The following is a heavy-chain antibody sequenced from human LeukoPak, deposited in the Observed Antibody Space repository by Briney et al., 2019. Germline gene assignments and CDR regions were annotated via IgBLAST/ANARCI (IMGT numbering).Heavy chain of an antibody. CDR2: ISIGTSFI. CDR3: ARSPTFRGWFDP. V-gene: IGHV3-21*01. Sequence: GGSLRLSCAASGFTFSSYNMNWVRQAPGKGLEWVAYISIGTSFIYYADSVKGRFTISRDNAKNSLYLQVNSLRAEDTAVYYCARSPTFRGWFDPWAREPWSPSPQ. D-gene: IGHD2/OR15-2a*01. CDR1: GFTFSSYN. J-gene: IGHJ5*02.